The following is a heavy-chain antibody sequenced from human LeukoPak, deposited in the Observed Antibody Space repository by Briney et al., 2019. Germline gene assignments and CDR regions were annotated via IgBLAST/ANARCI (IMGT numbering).Heavy chain of an antibody. D-gene: IGHD2-2*01. CDR3: ARGEVNIVVVPAAIKYYYYYGMDV. J-gene: IGHJ6*02. V-gene: IGHV4-30-4*01. CDR2: IYYSGST. Sequence: SETLSLTGTVSGGSISSGDYSWSWIRQPPGKGLEWIGYIYYSGSTYYNPSLKSRVTISVDTSKNQFSLKLSSVTAADTAVYYCARGEVNIVVVPAAIKYYYYYGMDVWGQGTTVTVSS. CDR1: GGSISSGDYS.